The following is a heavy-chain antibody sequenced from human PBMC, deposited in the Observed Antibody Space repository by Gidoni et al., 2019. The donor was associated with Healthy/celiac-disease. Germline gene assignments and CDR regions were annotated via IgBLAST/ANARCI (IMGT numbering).Heavy chain of an antibody. V-gene: IGHV3-23*01. CDR3: AKDGLNYYDSSGYFDY. Sequence: EVQLLESGGGLVQPGGSLRLSCAASGFTFSRYAMSWVRQAPGKGLEWVSAISGSGGSTYYADSVKGRFTISRDNSKNTLYLQMNSLRAEDTAVYYCAKDGLNYYDSSGYFDYWGQGTLVTVSS. CDR1: GFTFSRYA. CDR2: ISGSGGST. J-gene: IGHJ4*02. D-gene: IGHD3-22*01.